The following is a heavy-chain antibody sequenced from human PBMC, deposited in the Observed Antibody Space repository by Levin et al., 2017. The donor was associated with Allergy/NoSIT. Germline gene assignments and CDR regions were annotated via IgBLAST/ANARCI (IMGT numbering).Heavy chain of an antibody. J-gene: IGHJ4*02. V-gene: IGHV4-39*01. CDR1: GGSVRSSSSF. CDR2: IFYTGTT. Sequence: SQTLSLTCTVSGGSVRSSSSFWGWIRQPPGKGLEWIGSIFYTGTTYYNPSLKSRVSISVDTSKKQFSLRLSSVTAADTAVYFCARSAAAGSVWVHPQPRQWPDYFDYWGQGTLVTVSS. D-gene: IGHD6-13*01. CDR3: ARSAAAGSVWVHPQPRQWPDYFDY.